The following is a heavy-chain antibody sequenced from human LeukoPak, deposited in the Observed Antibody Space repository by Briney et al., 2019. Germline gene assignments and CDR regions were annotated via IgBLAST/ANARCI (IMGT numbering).Heavy chain of an antibody. V-gene: IGHV4-39*07. CDR2: INFSGTT. CDR3: ARGPPPDFDY. J-gene: IGHJ4*02. Sequence: SETLSLTCTVSGGSISSSRFFWAWIRQPPGKGLEWIGNINFSGTTYYNPSLKSRVTLSVDTSKNQFSLKLSSVTAADTAVYYCARGPPPDFDYWGRGTLVTVSS. CDR1: GGSISSSRFF.